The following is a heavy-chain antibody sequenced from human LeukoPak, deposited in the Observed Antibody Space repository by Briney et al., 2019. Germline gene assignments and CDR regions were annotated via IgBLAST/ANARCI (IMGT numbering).Heavy chain of an antibody. CDR3: ARDFGTTGWHTFDY. J-gene: IGHJ4*02. CDR2: TYYRSKLYN. CDR1: GDSVSSKNGA. D-gene: IGHD6-19*01. Sequence: SQTLSLTCVVSGDSVSSKNGAWNWIRPSPSRGLEWLGRTYYRSKLYNDYAESMEGRMTISQDTSKNQYSLHLNSVTPDDTAVYYCARDFGTTGWHTFDYWGQGTLVTVSS. V-gene: IGHV6-1*01.